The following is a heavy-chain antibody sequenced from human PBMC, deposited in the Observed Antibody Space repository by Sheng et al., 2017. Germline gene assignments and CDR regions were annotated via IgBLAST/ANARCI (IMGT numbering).Heavy chain of an antibody. V-gene: IGHV4-31*03. Sequence: QVQLQESGPGLVKPSQTLSLTCTVSGGSISSGGYYWSWIRQHPGKGLEWIGYIYYSGSTYYNPSLKSRVTISVDTSKNQFSLKLSSVTAADTAVYYCARGRYHGGKGGYYFDYWGQGTLVTVSS. CDR2: IYYSGST. CDR1: GGSISSGGYY. J-gene: IGHJ4*02. CDR3: ARGRYHGGKGGYYFDY. D-gene: IGHD2-15*01.